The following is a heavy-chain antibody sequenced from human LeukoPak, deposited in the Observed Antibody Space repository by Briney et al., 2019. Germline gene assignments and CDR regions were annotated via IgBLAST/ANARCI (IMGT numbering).Heavy chain of an antibody. J-gene: IGHJ4*02. V-gene: IGHV3-21*01. D-gene: IGHD2-2*01. CDR3: AKDRTRYCSSTSCFYFDY. Sequence: GGSLRLSCAASGFTFSSYSMNWVRQAPGKGLEWVSSISSSSSYIYYADSVKGRFTISRDNSKNTLYLQMNSLRAEDTGVYYCAKDRTRYCSSTSCFYFDYWGQGTLVTVSS. CDR1: GFTFSSYS. CDR2: ISSSSSYI.